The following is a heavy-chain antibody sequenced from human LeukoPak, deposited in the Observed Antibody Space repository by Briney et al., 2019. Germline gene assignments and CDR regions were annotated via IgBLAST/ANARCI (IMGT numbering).Heavy chain of an antibody. V-gene: IGHV3-7*01. D-gene: IGHD5-12*01. CDR2: IKQDGSEK. J-gene: IGHJ4*02. Sequence: PGGSLRLSCAASGFTFSSYWMSWVRQAPGKGLEWVANIKQDGSEKYYVDSVKGRFTISRDNAKNSLYLQMNSLRAEDTAVYYCARSGYSGYGVFDYWGQGTLVTVSS. CDR3: ARSGYSGYGVFDY. CDR1: GFTFSSYW.